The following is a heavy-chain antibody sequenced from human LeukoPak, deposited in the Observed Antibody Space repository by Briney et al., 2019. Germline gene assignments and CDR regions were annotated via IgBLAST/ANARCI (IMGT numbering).Heavy chain of an antibody. J-gene: IGHJ4*02. Sequence: GGSLRLSCAASGFTFSSYSMNWVRQAPGKGLEWVSSINSKSRYIYYADSLKGRFTISRDNGKNSVYLQMNSLRAEDTAVYFCARADSSSSRLDCWGQGALVTVSS. CDR1: GFTFSSYS. D-gene: IGHD6-6*01. CDR2: INSKSRYI. CDR3: ARADSSSSRLDC. V-gene: IGHV3-21*01.